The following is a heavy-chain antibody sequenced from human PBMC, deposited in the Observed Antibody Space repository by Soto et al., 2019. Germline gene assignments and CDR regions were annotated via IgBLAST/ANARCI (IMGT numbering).Heavy chain of an antibody. CDR2: IWYDGSNK. Sequence: PGGSLRLSCAASGFTFSSYGMHWVRQAPGKGLEWVAVIWYDGSNKYYADSVKGRFTISRDNSKNTLYLQMNSLRAEDTAVYYCARAAGTGHYYYYGMDVWGQGTTVTVSS. CDR1: GFTFSSYG. J-gene: IGHJ6*02. CDR3: ARAAGTGHYYYYGMDV. V-gene: IGHV3-33*01. D-gene: IGHD6-13*01.